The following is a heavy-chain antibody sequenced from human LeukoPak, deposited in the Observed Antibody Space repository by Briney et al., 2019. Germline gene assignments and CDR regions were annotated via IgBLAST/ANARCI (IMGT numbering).Heavy chain of an antibody. V-gene: IGHV3-21*01. CDR2: ISSSSSYI. D-gene: IGHD6-19*01. CDR3: ARDRTGYSSGYDAFDI. Sequence: KTGGSLRLSCAASGFTFSSYSMNWLRQAPGKGLEWVSSISSSSSYIYYADSVKGRFTISRDNAKNSLYLQMNSLRPEDSAVYYCARDRTGYSSGYDAFDIWGQGTMVTVSS. J-gene: IGHJ3*02. CDR1: GFTFSSYS.